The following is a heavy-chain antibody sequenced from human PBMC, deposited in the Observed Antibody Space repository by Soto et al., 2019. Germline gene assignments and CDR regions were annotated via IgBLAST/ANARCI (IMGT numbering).Heavy chain of an antibody. Sequence: QVPLVQSGAEVKKPGASVKVSCKASGYTFTSYAMHWVRQAPGQRLEWMGWINAGNGNTKYSQKFQGRVTITRDTSASTAYMELSSLRSEDTAVYYCARPSTVTTKILGYWGQGTLVTVSS. CDR2: INAGNGNT. D-gene: IGHD4-17*01. V-gene: IGHV1-3*01. CDR1: GYTFTSYA. J-gene: IGHJ4*02. CDR3: ARPSTVTTKILGY.